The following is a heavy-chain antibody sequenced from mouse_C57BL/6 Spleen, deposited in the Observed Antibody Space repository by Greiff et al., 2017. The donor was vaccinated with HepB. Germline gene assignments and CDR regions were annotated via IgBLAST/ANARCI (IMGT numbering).Heavy chain of an antibody. J-gene: IGHJ2*01. D-gene: IGHD1-1*01. V-gene: IGHV5-6*01. Sequence: EVMLVESGGDLVKPGGSLKLSCAASGFTFSSYGMSWVRQTPDKRLEWVATISSGGSYTYYPDSVKGRFTISRDNAKNTLYLQMSSLKSEDTAMYYCARQDYGSSYLYYFDYWGQGTTLTVSS. CDR3: ARQDYGSSYLYYFDY. CDR1: GFTFSSYG. CDR2: ISSGGSYT.